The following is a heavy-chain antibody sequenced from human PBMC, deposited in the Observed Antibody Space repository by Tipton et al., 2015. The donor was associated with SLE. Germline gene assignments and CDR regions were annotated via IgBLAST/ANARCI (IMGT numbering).Heavy chain of an antibody. J-gene: IGHJ4*02. V-gene: IGHV1-46*01. CDR3: AREGGGSFYY. Sequence: QLVQSGAEVKKPGASVKVSCKASGYTFTYHHMHWVRQAPGQGIEWMGIVNPGGGSTSYAQKFQGRVTMTRDTSTSTVYIEWSSLTSEDTAVYYCAREGGGSFYYWGQGTLITVSS. D-gene: IGHD1-26*01. CDR2: VNPGGGST. CDR1: GYTFTYHH.